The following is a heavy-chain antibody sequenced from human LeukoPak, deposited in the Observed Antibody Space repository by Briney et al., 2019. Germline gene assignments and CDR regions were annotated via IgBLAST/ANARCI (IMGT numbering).Heavy chain of an antibody. V-gene: IGHV1-46*01. CDR2: INPSSGRT. CDR3: ARGGLPARSWFDP. D-gene: IGHD3/OR15-3a*01. CDR1: GYTFTSYY. J-gene: IGHJ5*02. Sequence: ASVKVSCKASGYTFTSYYMNWVRQAPGQGLEWMGIINPSSGRTTYAQKFQGRVTMTRDTSTSTVYMELISLRSEDTAVFYCARGGLPARSWFDPWGQGTLVTVSS.